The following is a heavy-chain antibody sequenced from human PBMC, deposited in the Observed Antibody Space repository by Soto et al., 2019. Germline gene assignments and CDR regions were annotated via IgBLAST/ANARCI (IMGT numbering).Heavy chain of an antibody. V-gene: IGHV1-18*01. CDR3: ARDFSGLFGVVIRVSPNDY. D-gene: IGHD3-3*01. CDR1: AYTFTSYG. CDR2: ISAYNGNT. Sequence: QVQLVQSGAEVKKPGASVKVSCKASAYTFTSYGISWVRQAPGQGLEWMGWISAYNGNTNYAQKLQGRVTMTTDTSTSTAYMELRSLRSDDTAVYYCARDFSGLFGVVIRVSPNDYWGQGTLVTVSS. J-gene: IGHJ4*02.